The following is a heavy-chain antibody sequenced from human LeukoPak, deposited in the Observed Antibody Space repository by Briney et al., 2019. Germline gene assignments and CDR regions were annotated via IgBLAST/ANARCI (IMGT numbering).Heavy chain of an antibody. CDR1: GYTFTGYY. J-gene: IGHJ4*02. V-gene: IGHV1-2*02. CDR3: SRETYYSDTSRYPNGY. Sequence: ASVKVSCKASGYTFTGYYMHWVRQSPGQGFEWMGWINPNSGGTNYAPKFQGRVTMTRDTSISTVYMELSRLRSDDTAVYYCSRETYYSDTSRYPNGYWGQGTLVTVSS. D-gene: IGHD3-22*01. CDR2: INPNSGGT.